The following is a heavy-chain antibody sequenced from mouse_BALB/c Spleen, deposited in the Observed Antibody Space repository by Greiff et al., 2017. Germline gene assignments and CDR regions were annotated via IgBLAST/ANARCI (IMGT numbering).Heavy chain of an antibody. Sequence: QVQLKESGPGLVAPSQSLSITCTVSGFSFTSYDISWIRQPPGKGLEWLGVIWTGGGTNYNSAFMSRLSISKDNSKSQVFLKMNSLQTDDTAIYYCVRDRGYGSFDYWGQGTTLTVSS. CDR2: IWTGGGT. CDR1: GFSFTSYD. D-gene: IGHD1-2*01. CDR3: VRDRGYGSFDY. V-gene: IGHV2-9-2*01. J-gene: IGHJ2*01.